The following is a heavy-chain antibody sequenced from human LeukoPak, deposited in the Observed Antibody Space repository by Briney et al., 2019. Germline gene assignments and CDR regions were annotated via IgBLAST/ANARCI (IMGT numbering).Heavy chain of an antibody. D-gene: IGHD3-10*01. CDR1: GGSISSYY. Sequence: PSETLSLTCTVSGGSISSYYWSWIRQPPGKGLEWIGYIYYSGSTNYNPSLKSRVTISVDTSKNQFSLKLSSVTAADTAGYYCARRVPLWFGELSAHYYYGMDVWGQGTTVTVSS. CDR3: ARRVPLWFGELSAHYYYGMDV. J-gene: IGHJ6*02. V-gene: IGHV4-59*08. CDR2: IYYSGST.